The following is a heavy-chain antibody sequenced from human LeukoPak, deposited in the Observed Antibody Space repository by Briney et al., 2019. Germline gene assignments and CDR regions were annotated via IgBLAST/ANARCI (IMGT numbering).Heavy chain of an antibody. CDR3: ASNSVVPRYYYYYGMDV. CDR2: ISYDGSNK. D-gene: IGHD4-23*01. J-gene: IGHJ6*02. V-gene: IGHV3-30-3*01. Sequence: GGSLRLSCAASGFTFSSYAMHWVRQAPGKGLEWVAVISYDGSNKYYADSVKGRFTISRDNSKNTLYLQMNSLRAEDTTVYYCASNSVVPRYYYYYGMDVWGQGTTVTVSS. CDR1: GFTFSSYA.